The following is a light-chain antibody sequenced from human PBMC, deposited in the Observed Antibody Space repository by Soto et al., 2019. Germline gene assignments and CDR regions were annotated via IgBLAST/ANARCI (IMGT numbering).Light chain of an antibody. CDR2: EVS. CDR1: SSDVGGYNY. V-gene: IGLV2-14*01. CDR3: SSYTSSSTGV. J-gene: IGLJ3*02. Sequence: QSVLTQPASVSGSPGQSITISCTRTSSDVGGYNYVSWYQQHPGKAPKLMIYEVSNRPSGVSNRFSGSKSGNTASLTISGLQAEDEADYYCSSYTSSSTGVFGGGTKLTVL.